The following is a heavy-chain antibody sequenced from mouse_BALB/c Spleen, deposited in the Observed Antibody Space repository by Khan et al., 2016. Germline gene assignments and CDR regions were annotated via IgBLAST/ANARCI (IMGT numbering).Heavy chain of an antibody. D-gene: IGHD2-4*01. Sequence: VQLQQSGAELVKPGASVKLSCTASGFNIKDTYIHWVKQRPEQGLEWIGRIDPANDNTKYDPRFQGKATITADTSSNTAYLQLSSLTSEYTTFYCCTSWIYDYGFAYWGQGTLVSVSA. J-gene: IGHJ3*01. CDR3: TSWIYDYGFAY. V-gene: IGHV14-3*02. CDR1: GFNIKDTY. CDR2: IDPANDNT.